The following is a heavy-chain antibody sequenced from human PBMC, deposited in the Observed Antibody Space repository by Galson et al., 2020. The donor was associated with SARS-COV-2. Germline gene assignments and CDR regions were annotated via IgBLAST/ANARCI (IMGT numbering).Heavy chain of an antibody. J-gene: IGHJ6*02. V-gene: IGHV5-51*01. Sequence: GESLKISCKGSGYSFTSYWIGWVRQMPGKGLEWMGIIYPGDSDTRYSPSFQGQVTISADKSISTAYLQWSSLKASDTAMYYCARYYDYIWGSYRYSYYYGMDVWGQGTTVTVSS. CDR1: GYSFTSYW. D-gene: IGHD3-16*02. CDR2: IYPGDSDT. CDR3: ARYYDYIWGSYRYSYYYGMDV.